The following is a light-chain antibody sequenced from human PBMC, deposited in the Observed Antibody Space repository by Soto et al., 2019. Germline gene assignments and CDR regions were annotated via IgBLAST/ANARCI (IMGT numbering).Light chain of an antibody. CDR1: QSVSSSY. CDR2: GAS. V-gene: IGKV3-20*01. CDR3: QQYGSSPRT. Sequence: IVLTQSPGTLSLSQGERATLSCRASQSVSSSYLAWYQQKPGQAPRLLIYGASSRATGIPDRFSGSGSGTDFTLTISRLEPEDFAVYYCQQYGSSPRTFGQGTMV. J-gene: IGKJ1*01.